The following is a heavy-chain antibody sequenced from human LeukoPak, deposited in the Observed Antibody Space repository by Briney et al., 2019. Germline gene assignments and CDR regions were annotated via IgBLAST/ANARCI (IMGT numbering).Heavy chain of an antibody. CDR1: GYTFTGYY. CDR3: ATPVAPIVVVPAALYGMDV. CDR2: INPNSGGT. D-gene: IGHD2-2*01. V-gene: IGHV1-2*02. Sequence: ASVKVSCKASGYTFTGYYTHWVRQAPGQGLEWMGWINPNSGGTNYAQKFQGRVTMTRDTSISTAYMELSRLRSDDMAVYYCATPVAPIVVVPAALYGMDVWGQGTTVTVSS. J-gene: IGHJ6*02.